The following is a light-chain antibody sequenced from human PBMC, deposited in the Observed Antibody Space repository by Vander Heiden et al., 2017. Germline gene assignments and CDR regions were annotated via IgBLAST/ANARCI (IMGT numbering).Light chain of an antibody. Sequence: DIQMTQSPSTLSASVGDRVTITCRASQSISSWLAWYQQKPGKAPKLLIYKASSLESGVPSRFSGSGSGTEFTFTISSLQPDDFATYYCQQDNSYPWTFGQGTKVXIK. J-gene: IGKJ1*01. CDR1: QSISSW. CDR2: KAS. V-gene: IGKV1-5*03. CDR3: QQDNSYPWT.